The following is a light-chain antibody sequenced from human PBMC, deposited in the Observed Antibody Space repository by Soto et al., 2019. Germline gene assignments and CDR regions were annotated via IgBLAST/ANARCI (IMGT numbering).Light chain of an antibody. V-gene: IGKV1-39*01. CDR1: QNTSVF. CDR3: QQANSFPIT. CDR2: AAS. J-gene: IGKJ5*01. Sequence: IHMTQSASCLSASVGYSVTIACRASQNTSVFLNWYQHKKGKAPKLLIYAASSLQSGVPSRFSGSGFGTDFTLTISSLQTEDFATYYCQQANSFPITFGQGTRLEIK.